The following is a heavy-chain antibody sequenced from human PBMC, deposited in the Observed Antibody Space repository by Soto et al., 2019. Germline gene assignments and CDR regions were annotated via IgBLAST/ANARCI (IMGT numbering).Heavy chain of an antibody. CDR2: IYYSGST. Sequence: SETLSLTCTLSGGSISSGGYYWSWIRQHPGKGLEWIGYIYYSGSTYYNPSLKSRVTISVDTSKSQFSLKLSSVTAADTAVYYCARDAGGYDLGVDYWGQGTLVTVSS. CDR3: ARDAGGYDLGVDY. V-gene: IGHV4-31*03. CDR1: GGSISSGGYY. J-gene: IGHJ4*02. D-gene: IGHD5-12*01.